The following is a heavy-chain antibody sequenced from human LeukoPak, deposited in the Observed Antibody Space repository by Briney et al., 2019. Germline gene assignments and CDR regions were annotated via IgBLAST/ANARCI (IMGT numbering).Heavy chain of an antibody. CDR3: ARNTRITMIVDGWFDP. D-gene: IGHD3-22*01. J-gene: IGHJ5*02. CDR1: GYTFTGYY. V-gene: IGHV1-2*02. Sequence: ASVKVSCKASGYTFTGYYMHWVRQAPGQGLEWLGWINPNSGGTNYAQKFQGRVTMTRDTSISTAYMELSRLRSDDTAVYYCARNTRITMIVDGWFDPWGQGTLVTVSS. CDR2: INPNSGGT.